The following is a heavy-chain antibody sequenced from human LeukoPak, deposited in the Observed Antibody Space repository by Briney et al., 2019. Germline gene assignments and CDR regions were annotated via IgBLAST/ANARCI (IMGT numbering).Heavy chain of an antibody. Sequence: SETLSLTCTVSGVSISSSNSYWGWIRQPPGKGLEWIGSIYYSGSTYYNPSLKSRVTISVDTSKNQFSLKLSSVTAADTAVYYCARAIEVGAMTPFDYWGQGTLVTVSS. V-gene: IGHV4-39*07. CDR3: ARAIEVGAMTPFDY. CDR1: GVSISSSNSY. J-gene: IGHJ4*02. CDR2: IYYSGST. D-gene: IGHD1-26*01.